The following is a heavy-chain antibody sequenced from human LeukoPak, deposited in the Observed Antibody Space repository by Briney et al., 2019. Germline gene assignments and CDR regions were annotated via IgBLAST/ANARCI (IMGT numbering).Heavy chain of an antibody. CDR3: AREWADYTSSSLDS. CDR1: GSTFSGSW. CDR2: INQDGSKK. Sequence: PGGSLRLSCAASGSTFSGSWMSWVRQAPGKGLEWVANINQDGSKKYYVDSVKGRFTISRDNAKNSLYLQMNSLRADDTAVYYCAREWADYTSSSLDSWGQGTLVTVSS. D-gene: IGHD6-13*01. J-gene: IGHJ4*02. V-gene: IGHV3-7*05.